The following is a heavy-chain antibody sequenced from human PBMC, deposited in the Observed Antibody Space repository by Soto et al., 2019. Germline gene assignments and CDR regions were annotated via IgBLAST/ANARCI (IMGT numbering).Heavy chain of an antibody. CDR3: ARRLVGATGDDAFDI. J-gene: IGHJ3*02. CDR2: IIPIFGTA. Sequence: EASVKVSCKASGGTFSSYAISWVRQAPGQGLEWMGGIIPIFGTANYAQKFQGRVTITADESTSTAYMELSSLRSEDTAVYYCARRLVGATGDDAFDIWGQGTMVTVSS. V-gene: IGHV1-69*13. CDR1: GGTFSSYA. D-gene: IGHD1-26*01.